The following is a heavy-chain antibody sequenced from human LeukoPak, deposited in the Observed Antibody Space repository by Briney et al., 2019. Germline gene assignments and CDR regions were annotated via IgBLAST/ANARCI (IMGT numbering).Heavy chain of an antibody. CDR1: GFTVSSNY. V-gene: IGHV3-23*01. CDR2: ISGSGGST. D-gene: IGHD6-6*01. CDR3: AKVTYSSSAYFDY. J-gene: IGHJ4*02. Sequence: GGSLRLSCAASGFTVSSNYMSWVRQAPGKGLEWVSAISGSGGSTYYADSVKGRFTISRDNSKNTLYLQMNSLRAEDTAVYYCAKVTYSSSAYFDYWGQGTLVTVSS.